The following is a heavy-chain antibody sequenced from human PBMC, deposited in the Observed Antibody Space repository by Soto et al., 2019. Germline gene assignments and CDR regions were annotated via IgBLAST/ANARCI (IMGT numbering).Heavy chain of an antibody. J-gene: IGHJ4*02. V-gene: IGHV3-20*04. Sequence: GGSLSLSCAASGFPFDDYGMSWVRQAPGKGLEWVSGINWNGGSTGYADSVKGRFTISRDNAKNSLYLQMNSLRAEDTALYYCARDRHYYGSGSGPQDYWGQGTLVTVSS. CDR2: INWNGGST. CDR3: ARDRHYYGSGSGPQDY. D-gene: IGHD3-10*01. CDR1: GFPFDDYG.